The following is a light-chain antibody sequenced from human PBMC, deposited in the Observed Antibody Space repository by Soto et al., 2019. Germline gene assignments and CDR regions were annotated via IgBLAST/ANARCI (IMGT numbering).Light chain of an antibody. CDR3: CSYTSLSTVV. V-gene: IGLV2-14*01. J-gene: IGLJ2*01. Sequence: QSALTQPASVSGSPGQSITISCTGTSSDVGGYNHVSWYQHSPGKAPKLILFAVSDRPSGVSHRFSGSKSGNTASLTISGLHAEDEAAYYCCSYTSLSTVVFGGGTKLTVL. CDR1: SSDVGGYNH. CDR2: AVS.